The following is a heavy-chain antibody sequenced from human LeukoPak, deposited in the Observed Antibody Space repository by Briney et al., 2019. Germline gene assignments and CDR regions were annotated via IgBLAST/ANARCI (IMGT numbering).Heavy chain of an antibody. D-gene: IGHD5-24*01. CDR1: GYSFTSDW. V-gene: IGHV5-51*01. Sequence: GEALKISCKGSGYSFTSDWVAWVRQMPGKGLEGMGIIYPCDSETRYSPSFQGQVTFSADKSISTAYVQWSRLKASDSATYYCARRGIRDGYNYADYWGQGTLVTVS. CDR3: ARRGIRDGYNYADY. CDR2: IYPCDSET. J-gene: IGHJ4*02.